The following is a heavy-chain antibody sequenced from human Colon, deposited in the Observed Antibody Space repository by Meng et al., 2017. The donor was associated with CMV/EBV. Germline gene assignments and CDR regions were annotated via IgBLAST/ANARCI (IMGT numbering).Heavy chain of an antibody. CDR1: GFSFSSYA. D-gene: IGHD1-14*01. V-gene: IGHV3-23*03. CDR2: ISRGGSDT. Sequence: GESLKISWAPSGFSFSSYAMSWVRPAPGKGLEWVSVISRGGSDTYYTASVKGRFTISRDDSKNALFLQMSSLRAEDTAVYSCATYHRGPEYYLDHWGQGTLVTVSS. CDR3: ATYHRGPEYYLDH. J-gene: IGHJ4*02.